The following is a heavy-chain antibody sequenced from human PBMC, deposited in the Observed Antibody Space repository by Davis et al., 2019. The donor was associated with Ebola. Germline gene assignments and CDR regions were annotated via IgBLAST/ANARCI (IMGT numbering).Heavy chain of an antibody. D-gene: IGHD3-3*01. CDR1: GFTFSSYA. Sequence: PGGSLRLSCSASGFTFSSYAMHWVRQAPGKGLEYVSAISSNGGSIYYADSVKGRFTISRDNSKNTLYLQMNSLRAEDTAVYYCARNYDFWSGLVSYGMDVWGQGTTVTVSS. V-gene: IGHV3-64*04. CDR3: ARNYDFWSGLVSYGMDV. CDR2: ISSNGGSI. J-gene: IGHJ6*02.